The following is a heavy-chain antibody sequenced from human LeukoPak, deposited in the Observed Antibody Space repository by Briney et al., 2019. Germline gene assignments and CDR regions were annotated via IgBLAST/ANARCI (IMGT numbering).Heavy chain of an antibody. V-gene: IGHV1-69*06. CDR1: GGTFSSYA. Sequence: GASVKVSCKASGGTFSSYAISWVRQAPGQGLEWMGGIIPIFGTANYAQKFQGRVTITADKSTSTAYMELSSLRSEDTAVYYCARVGKMATSLFYYFDYWGQGTLVTVSS. CDR3: ARVGKMATSLFYYFDY. CDR2: IIPIFGTA. D-gene: IGHD5-24*01. J-gene: IGHJ4*02.